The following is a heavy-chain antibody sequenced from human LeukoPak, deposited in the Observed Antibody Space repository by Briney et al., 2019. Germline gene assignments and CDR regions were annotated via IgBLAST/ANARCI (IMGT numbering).Heavy chain of an antibody. CDR2: ISAYNGNT. D-gene: IGHD2-2*01. V-gene: IGHV1-18*01. Sequence: ASVKVSCKASGYTFTSYGISWVRQAPGQGLEWMGWISAYNGNTNYAQKLQGRVTMTTDTSTSTAYMELRSLRSDDTAVYYCARLVVPAVWYYYYYMDVWGKGTTVTVSS. J-gene: IGHJ6*03. CDR3: ARLVVPAVWYYYYYMDV. CDR1: GYTFTSYG.